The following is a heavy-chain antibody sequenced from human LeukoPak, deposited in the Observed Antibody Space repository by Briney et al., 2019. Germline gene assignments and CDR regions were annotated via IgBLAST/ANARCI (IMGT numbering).Heavy chain of an antibody. CDR1: GFTFGSCW. CDR3: ASRNHFHSRTYFYYYFDY. V-gene: IGHV3-7*03. J-gene: IGHJ4*02. CDR2: INQDGSQK. D-gene: IGHD3-3*02. Sequence: GGSLRLSYAASGFTFGSCWMNWVRQTPGKGLEWVANINQDGSQKFYVDSVKGRFTISRDNANNSPYLQMNSLRAEDTAVYYCASRNHFHSRTYFYYYFDYWGQGTLVPVSS.